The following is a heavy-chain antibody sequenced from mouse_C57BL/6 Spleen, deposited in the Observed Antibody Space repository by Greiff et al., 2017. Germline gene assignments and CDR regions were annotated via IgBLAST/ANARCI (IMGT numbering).Heavy chain of an antibody. Sequence: EVQLQQSGPELVKPGASVKISCKASGYTFTDYYMNWVKQSHGKSLEWIGDINPNNGGTSYNQKFKGKATLTVDKSSSTAYMELRSLTSEDSAVYYCAIYYDYDGHFDYWGQGTTLTVSS. CDR2: INPNNGGT. CDR3: AIYYDYDGHFDY. V-gene: IGHV1-26*01. CDR1: GYTFTDYY. J-gene: IGHJ2*01. D-gene: IGHD2-4*01.